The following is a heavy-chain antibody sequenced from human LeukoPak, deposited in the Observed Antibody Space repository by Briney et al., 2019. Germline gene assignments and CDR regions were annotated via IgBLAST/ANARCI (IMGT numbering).Heavy chain of an antibody. CDR3: ARHFGNGDYVDY. D-gene: IGHD1-1*01. CDR2: MYYSGST. CDR1: GGSTSIITYY. J-gene: IGHJ4*02. Sequence: SETLSLTCTVSGGSTSIITYYWGCLRPPPGKGLEWICNMYYSGSTYYNPSLKSRVIMYVDTYKNQFSLKLSSVTEADTAVYYCARHFGNGDYVDYWGQGPLVTVS. V-gene: IGHV4-39*01.